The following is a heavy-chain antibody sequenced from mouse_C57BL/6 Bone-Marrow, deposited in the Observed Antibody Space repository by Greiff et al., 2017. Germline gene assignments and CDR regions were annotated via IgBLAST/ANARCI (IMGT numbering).Heavy chain of an antibody. CDR3: TAIYCDYDVSWFAY. D-gene: IGHD2-4*01. CDR1: GFTFSDAW. J-gene: IGHJ3*01. V-gene: IGHV6-6*01. CDR2: IRNKANNHAT. Sequence: EVKVVESGGGLVQPGGSMKLSCAASGFTFSDAWMDWVRQSPEKGLEWVAEIRNKANNHATYYAESVKGRFTISRDDSKSSVYLQMNSLRAEDTGIYYCTAIYCDYDVSWFAYWGQGTLVTVSA.